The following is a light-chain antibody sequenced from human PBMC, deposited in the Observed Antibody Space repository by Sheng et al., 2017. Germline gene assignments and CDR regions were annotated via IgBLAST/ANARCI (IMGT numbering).Light chain of an antibody. V-gene: IGLV2-14*01. Sequence: QSALTQPASVSGSPGQSITISCTGTSSDVGGYNYVSWCQQHPGKAPKLRIYDASNRPSGVSNRFSGPKSGNTASLTIAGFQAEDEADYHCSSYTSSSTLVFGTGTKVTVL. J-gene: IGLJ1*01. CDR3: SSYTSSSTLV. CDR1: SSDVGGYNY. CDR2: DAS.